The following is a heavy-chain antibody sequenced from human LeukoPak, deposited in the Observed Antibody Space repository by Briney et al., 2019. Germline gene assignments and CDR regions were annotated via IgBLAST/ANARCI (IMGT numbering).Heavy chain of an antibody. Sequence: SETLSLTCTVSGGSTSSYYWSWIRQPAGKGLEWIGRISTSGSTNYNPSLKSRVTISVDKSKNQFSLKLSSVTAADTAVYYCARDLGDCSGGSCYGFDPWGQGTLVTVSS. CDR1: GGSTSSYY. D-gene: IGHD2-15*01. CDR2: ISTSGST. J-gene: IGHJ5*02. CDR3: ARDLGDCSGGSCYGFDP. V-gene: IGHV4-4*07.